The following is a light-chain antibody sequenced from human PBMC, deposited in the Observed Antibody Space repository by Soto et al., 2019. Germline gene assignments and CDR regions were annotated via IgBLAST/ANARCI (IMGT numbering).Light chain of an antibody. CDR2: AAS. CDR3: QQSYSTPYS. Sequence: DIQMTQSPSSLSASVGDRVTITCRASQSISSYLNWYQQKPGKAPKLLIYAASSLQSGVPSRYSGSGSGTGFTLNIRSLQPEDCATDYCQQSYSTPYSFGQGTQVEIK. V-gene: IGKV1-39*01. J-gene: IGKJ2*01. CDR1: QSISSY.